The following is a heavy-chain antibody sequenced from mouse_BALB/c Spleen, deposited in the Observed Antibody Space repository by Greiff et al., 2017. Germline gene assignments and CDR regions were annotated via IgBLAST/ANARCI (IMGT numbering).Heavy chain of an antibody. V-gene: IGHV1-9*01. CDR3: AREYGNPFAY. CDR2: ILPGSGST. CDR1: GYTFSSYW. D-gene: IGHD2-10*02. J-gene: IGHJ3*01. Sequence: VKLQESGAELMKPGASVKISCKATGYTFSSYWIEWVKQRPGHGLEWIGEILPGSGSTNYNEKFKGKATFTADTSSNTAYMQLSSLTSEDSAVYYCAREYGNPFAYWGQGTLVTVSA.